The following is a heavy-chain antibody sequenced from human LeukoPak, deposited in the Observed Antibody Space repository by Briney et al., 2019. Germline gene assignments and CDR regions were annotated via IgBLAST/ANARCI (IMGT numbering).Heavy chain of an antibody. J-gene: IGHJ4*02. D-gene: IGHD5-18*01. CDR3: ASMYAGGYSYGYEFDY. CDR1: GGSISSYY. Sequence: PSETLSLTCTVSGGSISSYYWSWIRQPAGKGLEWIGRIYTSGSTNYNPSLKSRVTMSVDTSKNRFSLKLSSVTAADTAVYYCASMYAGGYSYGYEFDYWGQGTLVTVSS. CDR2: IYTSGST. V-gene: IGHV4-4*07.